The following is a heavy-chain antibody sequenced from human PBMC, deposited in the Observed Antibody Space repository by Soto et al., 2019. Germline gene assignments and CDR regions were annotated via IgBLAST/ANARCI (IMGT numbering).Heavy chain of an antibody. D-gene: IGHD6-13*01. CDR3: AKGTDIAAAGNPNYFDY. CDR2: ISGSGGST. CDR1: GFTFSSYA. V-gene: IGHV3-23*01. Sequence: GGSLRLSCAASGFTFSSYAMSWVRQAPGKGLEWVSAISGSGGSTYYADSVKGRFTISRDNSKNTLYLQMNSLRAEDTAVYYCAKGTDIAAAGNPNYFDYWGQGTLVTVSS. J-gene: IGHJ4*02.